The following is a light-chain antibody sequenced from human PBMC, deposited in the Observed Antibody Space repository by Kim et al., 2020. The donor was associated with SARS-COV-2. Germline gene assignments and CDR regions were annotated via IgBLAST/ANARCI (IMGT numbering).Light chain of an antibody. J-gene: IGKJ1*01. V-gene: IGKV3-20*01. Sequence: EILLTQSPGTLSLSPGERATLSCWASQTVSSDYLVWYQQKPGQSPRLLIYDTSTRVTGIPNRFSGRGSGTNFTLTIGRLEPEDSAIYYCQQYASLHRTYGQGTKVDIK. CDR1: QTVSSDY. CDR2: DTS. CDR3: QQYASLHRT.